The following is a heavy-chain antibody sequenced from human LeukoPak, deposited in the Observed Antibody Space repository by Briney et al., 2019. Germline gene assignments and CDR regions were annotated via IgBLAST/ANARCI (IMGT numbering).Heavy chain of an antibody. CDR3: ARDRSPAPGRSYGRGHFDY. Sequence: ASVKVSCKASGYTFTGYYMHCVRQAPGQGLEWMGWINPNSGGTNYAQKFQGRVTMTRDTSISTAYMALSRLRSDDTAVYSCARDRSPAPGRSYGRGHFDYWGQGTLVTVYS. J-gene: IGHJ4*02. V-gene: IGHV1-2*02. CDR1: GYTFTGYY. CDR2: INPNSGGT. D-gene: IGHD5-18*01.